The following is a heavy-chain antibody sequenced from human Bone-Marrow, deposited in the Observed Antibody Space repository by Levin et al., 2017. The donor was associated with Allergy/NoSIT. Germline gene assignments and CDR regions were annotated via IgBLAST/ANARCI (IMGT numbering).Heavy chain of an antibody. CDR1: GFIFRDYA. Sequence: TGGSLRLSCTVSGFIFRDYAMSWVRQAPGKGLEWVAFIRNKEYGEKTQYAASVQGRFTISRDDSTGIAYLQMNSLTTEDTAVYYCIRGYSGYYAEYFYHWGQGTLVTVSS. J-gene: IGHJ1*01. CDR3: IRGYSGYYAEYFYH. CDR2: IRNKEYGEKT. D-gene: IGHD3-22*01. V-gene: IGHV3-49*04.